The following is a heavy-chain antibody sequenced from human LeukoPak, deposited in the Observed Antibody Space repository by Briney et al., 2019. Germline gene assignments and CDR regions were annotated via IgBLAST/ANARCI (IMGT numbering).Heavy chain of an antibody. J-gene: IGHJ4*02. CDR3: ARGRHYYDSSGYPIDY. D-gene: IGHD3-22*01. V-gene: IGHV4-30-2*01. Sequence: SQTLSLTCAVSGVSISSGGYSWSWIRQPPGKGLEWIGYIYHSGSTYYNPSLKSRVTISVDRSKNQFSLKLSSVTAADTAVYYCARGRHYYDSSGYPIDYWGQGTLVTVSS. CDR1: GVSISSGGYS. CDR2: IYHSGST.